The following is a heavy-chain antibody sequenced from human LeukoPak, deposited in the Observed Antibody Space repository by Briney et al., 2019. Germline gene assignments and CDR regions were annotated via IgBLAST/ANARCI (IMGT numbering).Heavy chain of an antibody. CDR3: ARDDCGDTCYPGGY. CDR1: GYTFTNYV. D-gene: IGHD2-21*01. Sequence: ASVKVSCKASGYTFTNYVVHRVRQAPGQRPEWMGWINAGNGDTKYAQNFQGRVTITRDTSASTAYMELSSLTSEDTALYYCARDDCGDTCYPGGYWGQGTLVTVSS. V-gene: IGHV1-3*01. J-gene: IGHJ4*02. CDR2: INAGNGDT.